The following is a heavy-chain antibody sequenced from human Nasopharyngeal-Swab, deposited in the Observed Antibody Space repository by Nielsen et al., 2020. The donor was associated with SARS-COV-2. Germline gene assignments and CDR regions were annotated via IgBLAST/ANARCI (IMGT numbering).Heavy chain of an antibody. V-gene: IGHV3-30-3*01. CDR2: ISYDGSNK. J-gene: IGHJ6*02. Sequence: GESLKISCAASGFTFSSYAMHRVRQAPGKGLEWVAVISYDGSNKYYADSVKGRFTISRDNSKNTLYLQMNSLRAEDTAVYYCARVVGSYYGMDVWGQGTTVTVSS. CDR1: GFTFSSYA. D-gene: IGHD3-10*01. CDR3: ARVVGSYYGMDV.